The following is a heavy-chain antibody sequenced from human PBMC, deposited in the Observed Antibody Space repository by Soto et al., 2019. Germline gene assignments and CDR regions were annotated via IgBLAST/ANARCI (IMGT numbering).Heavy chain of an antibody. D-gene: IGHD5-12*01. J-gene: IGHJ4*02. CDR1: GFTFDDYA. V-gene: IGHV3-9*01. CDR2: ISWNSGSI. Sequence: PGGSLRLSCAASGFTFDDYAMHWVRQAPGKGQEWVSGISWNSGSIGYADSVKGRFTISRDNAKNSLYLQMNSLRSEDTALYYCAKDMGYDLSPLGYFDYWGQGTLVTVSS. CDR3: AKDMGYDLSPLGYFDY.